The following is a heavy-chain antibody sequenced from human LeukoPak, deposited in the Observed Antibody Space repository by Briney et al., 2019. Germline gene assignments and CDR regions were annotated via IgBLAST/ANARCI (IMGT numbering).Heavy chain of an antibody. V-gene: IGHV4-39*01. J-gene: IGHJ4*02. D-gene: IGHD3-22*01. CDR1: SYY. CDR3: ARHGRTDYYDSNPYYFDY. Sequence: SYYWGWIRQPPGKGLEWIGSIYYSGSTYYNPSLKSRVTISVDTSKNQFSLKLSSVTAADTAVYYCARHGRTDYYDSNPYYFDYWGQGTLVTVSS. CDR2: IYYSGST.